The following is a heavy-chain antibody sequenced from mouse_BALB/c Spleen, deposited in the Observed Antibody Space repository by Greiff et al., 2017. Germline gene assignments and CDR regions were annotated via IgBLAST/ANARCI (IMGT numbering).Heavy chain of an antibody. CDR2: IDPENGDT. CDR1: GFNIKDYY. V-gene: IGHV14-4*02. J-gene: IGHJ3*01. CDR3: NAGRYDGGLAY. D-gene: IGHD2-14*01. Sequence: EVQLQQSGAELVRSGASVKLSCTASGFNIKDYYMHWVKQRPEQGLEWIGWIDPENGDTEYAPKFQGKATMTADTSSNTAYLQLSSLTSEDTAVYYCNAGRYDGGLAYWGQGTLVTVSA.